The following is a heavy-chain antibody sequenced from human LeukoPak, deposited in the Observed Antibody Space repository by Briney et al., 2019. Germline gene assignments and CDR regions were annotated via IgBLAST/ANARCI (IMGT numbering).Heavy chain of an antibody. D-gene: IGHD6-13*01. Sequence: ASVKVSCKASGYTFTSYGISWVRQAPGQGLEWMGWISAYNGNTHYAQKLQGRVTMTTDTSTSTVYMELRSLRSDDTAVYYCARDHSSSWGHFDYWGQGTLVTVSS. CDR2: ISAYNGNT. CDR3: ARDHSSSWGHFDY. CDR1: GYTFTSYG. J-gene: IGHJ4*02. V-gene: IGHV1-18*01.